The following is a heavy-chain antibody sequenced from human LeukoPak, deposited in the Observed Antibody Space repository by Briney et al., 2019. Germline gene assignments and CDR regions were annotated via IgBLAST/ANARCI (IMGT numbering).Heavy chain of an antibody. CDR1: GYRFNSYW. V-gene: IGHV5-10-1*01. D-gene: IGHD2-15*01. CDR3: ARLKACSGGSCYSFDY. J-gene: IGHJ4*02. Sequence: GGALGIFLKGSGYRFNSYWIRWGRQLPGKGGEGRVRFDRRESYNNYSPSFEGHVTISANKSISTAYLQWNSLKASDTAMYYCARLKACSGGSCYSFDYWGQGTLVTVSS. CDR2: FDRRESYN.